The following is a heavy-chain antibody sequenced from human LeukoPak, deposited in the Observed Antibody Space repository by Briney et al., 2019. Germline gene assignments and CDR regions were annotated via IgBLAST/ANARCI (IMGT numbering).Heavy chain of an antibody. CDR3: ARKSASGNYPLDY. CDR2: ISADSATT. D-gene: IGHD3-10*01. V-gene: IGHV3-23*01. J-gene: IGHJ4*02. Sequence: GGSLRLSCAASGFNFGSYSMTWVRQAPGKGLEWVSVISADSATTFYADSVKGRFTISRDNAKNTVFLQMSSLRTEDTALYYCARKSASGNYPLDYWGQGTLVTVSS. CDR1: GFNFGSYS.